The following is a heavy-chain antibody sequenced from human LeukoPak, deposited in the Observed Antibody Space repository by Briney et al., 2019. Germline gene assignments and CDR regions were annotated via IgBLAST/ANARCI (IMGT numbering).Heavy chain of an antibody. D-gene: IGHD2-2*01. CDR1: GGSISSYY. J-gene: IGHJ1*01. CDR3: VSYCSSTSCHGFQH. CDR2: IYYSGST. V-gene: IGHV4-59*01. Sequence: PSETLSLTCTVSGGSISSYYWSWIRQPPGKGLEWIGYIYYSGSTNYNPSLKSRVTISVDTSKNQFSLKLSSVTAADTAVYYCVSYCSSTSCHGFQHWGQGTLVTVSS.